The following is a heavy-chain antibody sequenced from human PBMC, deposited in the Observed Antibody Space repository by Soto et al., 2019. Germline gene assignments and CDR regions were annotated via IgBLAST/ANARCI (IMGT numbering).Heavy chain of an antibody. CDR3: ARDGVTGTTPPY. V-gene: IGHV4-30-4*01. CDR1: GGSISSGDYY. D-gene: IGHD1-7*01. J-gene: IGHJ4*02. Sequence: PSETLSLTCTVSGGSISSGDYYWSWIRQPPGKGLEWIGYIYYSGSTYYNPSLKSRVTISVDTSKNQFSLKLSSVTAADTAVYYCARDGVTGTTPPYWGQGTLVTVSS. CDR2: IYYSGST.